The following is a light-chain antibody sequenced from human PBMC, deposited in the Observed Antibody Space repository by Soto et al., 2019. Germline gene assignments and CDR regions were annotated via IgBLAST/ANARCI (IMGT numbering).Light chain of an antibody. Sequence: EIVLTQSPATLPLSPGERATLSCRASRTVNNYLAWYQQKPGQAPRLLLYDAPITATGIPARFSGSGSGTDCTLTISSLEPEDFAVYFCQQRSDWPPITFGQGTRVEIK. J-gene: IGKJ5*01. V-gene: IGKV3-11*01. CDR1: RTVNNY. CDR2: DAP. CDR3: QQRSDWPPIT.